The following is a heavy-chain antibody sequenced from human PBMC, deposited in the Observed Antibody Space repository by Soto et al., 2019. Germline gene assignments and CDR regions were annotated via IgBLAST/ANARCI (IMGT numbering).Heavy chain of an antibody. Sequence: SETLSLTCTVSGDSIISSDFYWGWVRQPPGKGLEWIGSIFYLGSSYYNPFLKSRVTMSVDTSKNQFSLRLRSVTAADTALYFCARHSLALRKNNWFDPWGQGIMVTVSS. D-gene: IGHD3-3*02. V-gene: IGHV4-39*01. CDR3: ARHSLALRKNNWFDP. J-gene: IGHJ5*02. CDR1: GDSIISSDFY. CDR2: IFYLGSS.